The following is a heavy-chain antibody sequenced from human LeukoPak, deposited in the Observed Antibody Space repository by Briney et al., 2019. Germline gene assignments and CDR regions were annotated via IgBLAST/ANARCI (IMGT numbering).Heavy chain of an antibody. J-gene: IGHJ6*02. CDR2: INHSGST. CDR1: GGSFSGYY. D-gene: IGHD6-19*01. CDR3: ARGGSSGWSRYYYYYGMDV. Sequence: SETLSPTCAVYGGSFSGYYWSWIRQPPGKGLEWIGEINHSGSTNYNPSLESRVTISVDTSKNQFSLKLSSVTAADTAVYYCARGGSSGWSRYYYYYGMDVWGQGTTVTVSS. V-gene: IGHV4-34*01.